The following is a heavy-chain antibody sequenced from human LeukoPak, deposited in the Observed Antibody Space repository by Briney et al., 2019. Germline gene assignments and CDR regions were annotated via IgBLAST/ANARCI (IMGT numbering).Heavy chain of an antibody. CDR2: IYYSGST. V-gene: IGHV4-39*07. CDR3: ARVDSSTTSCPYDVFDI. D-gene: IGHD2-2*01. Sequence: SETLSLTCTVSGGSISSSSYYWGWIRQPPGKGLEWIGSIYYSGSTYYNPSLKSRVTISVDTSKNQFSLKLISVTAADTALYYCARVDSSTTSCPYDVFDIWGQWTMVTVSS. J-gene: IGHJ3*02. CDR1: GGSISSSSYY.